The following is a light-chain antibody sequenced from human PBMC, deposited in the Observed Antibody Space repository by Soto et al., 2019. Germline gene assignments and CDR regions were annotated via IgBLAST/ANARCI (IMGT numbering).Light chain of an antibody. CDR2: GTS. V-gene: IGKV3-20*01. CDR3: QQFDTSPLT. CDR1: QSVSSNY. Sequence: DIVLTQSPGTLSLSPGERATLSCRASQSVSSNYLAWYQQRPGQAPRLLIYGTSNRATGIPDRFSGSGSGTDFTLTISRLEPEDFAVYYCQQFDTSPLTFAGGTRVAIK. J-gene: IGKJ4*01.